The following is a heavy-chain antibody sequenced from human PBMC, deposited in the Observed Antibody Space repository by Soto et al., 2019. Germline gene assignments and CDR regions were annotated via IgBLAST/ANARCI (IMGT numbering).Heavy chain of an antibody. CDR3: ARVSDRGYSYGYGTFDY. Sequence: GGSLRLSCAASGFTFSSYSMDWVRQAPGKGLEWVSSISSSSSYIYYADSVKGRFTISRDNAKNSLYLQMNSLRAEDTAVYYCARVSDRGYSYGYGTFDYWGQGTLVTVSS. D-gene: IGHD5-18*01. CDR2: ISSSSSYI. J-gene: IGHJ4*02. CDR1: GFTFSSYS. V-gene: IGHV3-21*01.